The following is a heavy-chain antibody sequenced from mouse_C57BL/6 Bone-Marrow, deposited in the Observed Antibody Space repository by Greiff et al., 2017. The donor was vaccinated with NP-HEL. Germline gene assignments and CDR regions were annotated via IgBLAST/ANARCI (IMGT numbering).Heavy chain of an antibody. J-gene: IGHJ3*01. CDR1: GFTFSDYG. Sequence: EVKLVESGGGLVKPGGSLKLSCAASGFTFSDYGMHWVRPAPEKGLEWVASISSGSSTIYYADPVKGRFTISRDNAKNTLFLQMTSLRSEDTAMYYCARPPWFAYWGQGTLVTVSA. CDR3: ARPPWFAY. CDR2: ISSGSSTI. V-gene: IGHV5-17*01.